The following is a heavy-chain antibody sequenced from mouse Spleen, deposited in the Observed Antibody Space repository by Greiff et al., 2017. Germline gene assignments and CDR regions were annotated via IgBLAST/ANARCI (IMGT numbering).Heavy chain of an antibody. V-gene: IGHV5-9*04. D-gene: IGHD2-4*01. J-gene: IGHJ3*01. CDR2: ISSGGGNT. CDR3: ARREDDYDVAWFAY. CDR1: GFTFSSYT. Sequence: EVQVVESGGGLVKPGGSLKLSCAASGFTFSSYTMSWVRQTPAKRLEWVATISSGGGNTYYPDSVKGRFTISRDNARNTLYLQMSSLRSEDTAMYYCARREDDYDVAWFAYWGQGTLVTVSA.